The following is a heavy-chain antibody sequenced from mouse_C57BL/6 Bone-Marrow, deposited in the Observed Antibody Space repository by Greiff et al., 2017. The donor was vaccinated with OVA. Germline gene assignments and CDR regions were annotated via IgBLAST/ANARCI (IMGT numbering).Heavy chain of an antibody. CDR3: ARLFPKNY. CDR2: ISGGGGNT. V-gene: IGHV5-9*01. CDR1: GFTFSSYT. Sequence: EVMLVESGGGLVKPGGSLKLSCAASGFTFSSYTMSWVRQTPEKRLEWVATISGGGGNTYYPDSVKGRFTISRDNAKNTLYLQMSILRSEDTALYYCARLFPKNYWGQGTTLTVSS. J-gene: IGHJ2*01. D-gene: IGHD1-1*01.